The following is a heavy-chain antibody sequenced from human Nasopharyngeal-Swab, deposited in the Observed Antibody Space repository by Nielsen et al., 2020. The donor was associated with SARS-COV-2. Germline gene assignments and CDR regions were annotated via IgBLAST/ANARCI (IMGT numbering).Heavy chain of an antibody. D-gene: IGHD3-10*01. Sequence: GGSLRLSCAASGFTFSSYGMHWVRQAPGKGLEWVAVISYDGSNKYYADSVKGRFTISRDNSKNTLYLQMNSLRAEDTAVYYCARSGVVFGREGRFDYWGQGTLVTVSS. CDR2: ISYDGSNK. CDR3: ARSGVVFGREGRFDY. J-gene: IGHJ4*02. V-gene: IGHV3-30*03. CDR1: GFTFSSYG.